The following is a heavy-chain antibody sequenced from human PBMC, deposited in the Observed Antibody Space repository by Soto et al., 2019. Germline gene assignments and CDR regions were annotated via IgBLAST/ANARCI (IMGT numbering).Heavy chain of an antibody. V-gene: IGHV1-69*02. Sequence: QVQLVQSGAEVKKPGSSVKVSCKASGGTFSSYTISWVRHAPGQGLEWMGRIIPILVIANYAQKFQGRVTITADKDTSTAYMELSRLRSEDTAVYYCAKCYGDHEEYFDYCGQGTLVTVSS. J-gene: IGHJ4*02. CDR3: AKCYGDHEEYFDY. CDR1: GGTFSSYT. CDR2: IIPILVIA. D-gene: IGHD4-17*01.